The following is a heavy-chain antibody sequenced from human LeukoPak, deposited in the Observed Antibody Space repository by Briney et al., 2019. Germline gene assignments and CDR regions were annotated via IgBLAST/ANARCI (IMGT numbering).Heavy chain of an antibody. CDR1: GFTFSSYA. CDR3: AKGEEYCGGDCYSGGPLGYYYGMDV. Sequence: GGSLRLSCAASGFTFSSYAMSWVRQAPGKGLEWVSAISGSGGSTYYADPVKGRFTISRDNSKNTLYLQMNSLRAEDTAVYYCAKGEEYCGGDCYSGGPLGYYYGMDVWGQGTTVTVSS. J-gene: IGHJ6*02. CDR2: ISGSGGST. D-gene: IGHD2-21*02. V-gene: IGHV3-23*01.